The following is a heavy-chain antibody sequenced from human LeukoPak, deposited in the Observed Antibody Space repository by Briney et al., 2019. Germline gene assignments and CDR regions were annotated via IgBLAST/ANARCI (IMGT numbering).Heavy chain of an antibody. Sequence: PSETLSLTCTVSGGSISSYYWSWIRQPPGKGLEWIGYIYYSGSTNYNPSLKSRVTISVDTSKNQFSLKLSSVTAADTAVYYCARREKGWELHAFDIWGQGTMVTVSS. J-gene: IGHJ3*02. CDR2: IYYSGST. D-gene: IGHD1-26*01. V-gene: IGHV4-59*01. CDR1: GGSISSYY. CDR3: ARREKGWELHAFDI.